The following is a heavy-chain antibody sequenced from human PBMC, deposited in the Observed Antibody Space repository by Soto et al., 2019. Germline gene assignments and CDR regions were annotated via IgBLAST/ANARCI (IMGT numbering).Heavy chain of an antibody. V-gene: IGHV1-8*01. Sequence: QVQLVQSGAEVKKPGASVKVSCKASGYTLTSYDINWVRQATGQGLEYLGWMNPNSGNTAYVQKFQGRVTMTWDTSITTAYMELSSLRSEDTAVYFCARGIKYGAYSMWFDPWGQGTLVTVSS. D-gene: IGHD4-17*01. CDR2: MNPNSGNT. CDR3: ARGIKYGAYSMWFDP. CDR1: GYTLTSYD. J-gene: IGHJ5*02.